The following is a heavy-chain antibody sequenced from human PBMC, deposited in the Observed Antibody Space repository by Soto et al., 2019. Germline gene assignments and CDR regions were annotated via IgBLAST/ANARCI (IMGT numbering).Heavy chain of an antibody. CDR3: ARPETYYYDSSGYYYAAFDI. D-gene: IGHD3-22*01. Sequence: GASLKISCKGSGYSFTSYWIGWVRQMPGKGLERMGIIYPGDSDTRYSPSFQGQVTISADKSISTAYLQWSSLKASDTAMYYCARPETYYYDSSGYYYAAFDIWDQGTMVTVSS. V-gene: IGHV5-51*01. J-gene: IGHJ3*02. CDR2: IYPGDSDT. CDR1: GYSFTSYW.